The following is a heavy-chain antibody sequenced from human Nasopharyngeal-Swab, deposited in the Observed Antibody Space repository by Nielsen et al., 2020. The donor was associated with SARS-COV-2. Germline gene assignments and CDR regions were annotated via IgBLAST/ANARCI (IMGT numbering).Heavy chain of an antibody. CDR1: GYTFTSSY. CDR3: ARDRGYCSGGSCYLDDS. J-gene: IGHJ4*02. Sequence: ASVKVSCKASGYTFTSSYLHWVRQAPGQGLEWMGIINPSVSSATSAQRFEGRVTMTRDTSTSTVYMELSSLRSEDTAVYYCARDRGYCSGGSCYLDDSWGQGTLVTVSS. V-gene: IGHV1-46*01. D-gene: IGHD2-15*01. CDR2: INPSVSSA.